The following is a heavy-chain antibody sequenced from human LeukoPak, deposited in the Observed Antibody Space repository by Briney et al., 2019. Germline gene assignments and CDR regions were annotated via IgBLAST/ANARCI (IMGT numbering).Heavy chain of an antibody. CDR3: ASQEEAVWPEPLDY. D-gene: IGHD1-14*01. V-gene: IGHV3-23*01. J-gene: IGHJ4*02. CDR1: GFTLSSYA. CDR2: ISSTDAGT. Sequence: GGSLRLSCAASGFTLSSYATSWVRQAPGKGLEWVSAISSTDAGTYHADSVRGRFTISRDNAKNSLYLQMNSLRAEDTAVYYCASQEEAVWPEPLDYWGQGTLVTVSS.